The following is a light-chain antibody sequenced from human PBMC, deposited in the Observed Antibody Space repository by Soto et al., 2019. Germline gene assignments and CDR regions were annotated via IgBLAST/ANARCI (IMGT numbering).Light chain of an antibody. J-gene: IGLJ1*01. CDR3: CSYAGSNLHYV. CDR1: GSDAGGYNY. Sequence: QSVLTQPRSVSGSPGQSVTISCFGTGSDAGGYNYVSWYQQHPGKAPQLMIYDVTKRPSGVPDRFSGSKSGNTASLTISGLQAEDEADYYCCSYAGSNLHYVFGLGTKVTVL. V-gene: IGLV2-11*01. CDR2: DVT.